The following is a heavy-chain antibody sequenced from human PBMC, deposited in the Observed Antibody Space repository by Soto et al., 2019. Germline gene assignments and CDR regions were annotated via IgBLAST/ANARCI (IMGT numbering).Heavy chain of an antibody. V-gene: IGHV4-61*01. CDR3: ARSAHHFESSGNYYTYYLDS. CDR2: VYHTGRT. D-gene: IGHD3-22*01. CDR1: GGSFKSGSYS. J-gene: IGHJ4*02. Sequence: PSETLSLTCTVSGGSFKSGSYSWSWIRQPPGRGLEWIGYVYHTGRTSYNPSLKSRVSISMDTSKNQFSLNLDSVTAADTAIYYCARSAHHFESSGNYYTYYLDSWGQGTLVTVSS.